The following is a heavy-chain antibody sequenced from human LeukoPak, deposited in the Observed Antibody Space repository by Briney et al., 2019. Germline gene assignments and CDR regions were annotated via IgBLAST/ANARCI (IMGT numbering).Heavy chain of an antibody. CDR1: GFTFSSYD. Sequence: SGGSLRLSCAASGFTFSSYDMHWVRHATGKGLEWVSDIGTAGDTYFPGSVKGRFTISRENAKNSLYLQMNSLRAGDTAVYYCAREGVPMNYDILTGYYSSDAFDIWGQGTMVTVSS. CDR2: IGTAGDT. J-gene: IGHJ3*02. CDR3: AREGVPMNYDILTGYYSSDAFDI. D-gene: IGHD3-9*01. V-gene: IGHV3-13*01.